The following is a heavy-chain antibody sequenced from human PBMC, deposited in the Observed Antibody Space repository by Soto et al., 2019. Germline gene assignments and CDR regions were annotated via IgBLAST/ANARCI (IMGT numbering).Heavy chain of an antibody. Sequence: SETLSLTCTVSGGSLSSYYWSWIRQPPGKGLEWIGFIYYSGSTNYNPSLKSRVIISVDTSKNQLSLKVNSVTAADTAIYYCARLSNFNQWLVLKNFWFDPWGQGTLVTVSS. D-gene: IGHD6-19*01. J-gene: IGHJ5*02. V-gene: IGHV4-59*08. CDR1: GGSLSSYY. CDR2: IYYSGST. CDR3: ARLSNFNQWLVLKNFWFDP.